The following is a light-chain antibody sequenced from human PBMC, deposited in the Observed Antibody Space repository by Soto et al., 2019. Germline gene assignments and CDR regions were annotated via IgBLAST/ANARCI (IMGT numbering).Light chain of an antibody. CDR3: ASWDDSLNGHLV. CDR1: ISNIGSHS. V-gene: IGLV1-44*01. CDR2: ANN. J-gene: IGLJ2*01. Sequence: QSVLIQPPSASGAPGQKVTISCSGSISNIGSHSVNWYQQLPGAAPKVVVFANNERASGVPDRISGSKSGASASLAISGLQSEDEADYYCASWDDSLNGHLVLGGGTKLTVL.